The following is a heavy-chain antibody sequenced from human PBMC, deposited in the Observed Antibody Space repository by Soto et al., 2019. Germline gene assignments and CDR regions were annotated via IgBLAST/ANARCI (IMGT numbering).Heavy chain of an antibody. D-gene: IGHD1-26*01. CDR3: AREVGATLNWFDP. Sequence: ASVKVSCKASNDSLSSHFIHWVRQAPGEGLEWMGIINPGPNSASYSKEFQGRVTITADESTSTAYMELSSLRSEDTAVYYCAREVGATLNWFDPWGQGTLVTVSS. CDR1: NDSLSSHF. J-gene: IGHJ5*02. CDR2: INPGPNSA. V-gene: IGHV1-46*01.